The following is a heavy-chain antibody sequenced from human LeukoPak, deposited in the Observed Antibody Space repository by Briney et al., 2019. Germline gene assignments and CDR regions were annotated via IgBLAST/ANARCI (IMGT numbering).Heavy chain of an antibody. CDR3: ARKGYYYDTYI. D-gene: IGHD3-22*01. CDR2: IWYGGSNK. Sequence: GGSLRLSCAASGFTFSSYGMHWVRQAPGKGLEWVAVIWYGGSNKYYADSVKGRFTISRDNSKNTLYLQMNSLRAEDTAVYYCARKGYYYDTYIWGQGTMVTVSS. CDR1: GFTFSSYG. J-gene: IGHJ3*02. V-gene: IGHV3-33*08.